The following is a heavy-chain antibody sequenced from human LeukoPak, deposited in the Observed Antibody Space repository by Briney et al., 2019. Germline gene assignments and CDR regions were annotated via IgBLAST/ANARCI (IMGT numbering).Heavy chain of an antibody. CDR2: ISGSGGST. J-gene: IGHJ4*02. CDR1: GFTFSSYG. Sequence: GGSLRLSCAASGFTFSSYGMSWVRQAPGKGLEWVSAISGSGGSTYYADSVKGRFTISRDNSKNTLYLQMNSLRAEDTAVYYCARAPRGDIPGEYYFDYWGQGTLVTVSS. V-gene: IGHV3-23*01. D-gene: IGHD3-9*01. CDR3: ARAPRGDIPGEYYFDY.